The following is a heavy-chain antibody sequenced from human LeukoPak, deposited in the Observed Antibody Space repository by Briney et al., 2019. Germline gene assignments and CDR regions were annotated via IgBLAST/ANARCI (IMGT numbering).Heavy chain of an antibody. CDR3: AREMGTTVTDYFDY. CDR2: INHSGST. D-gene: IGHD4-17*01. CDR1: GGSFSGYY. J-gene: IGHJ4*02. Sequence: SETLSLTCAVYGGSFSGYYWSWIRQPPGKGLEWIGEINHSGSTYYNPSLKSRVTISVDTSKNQFSLKLSSVTAADTAVYYCAREMGTTVTDYFDYWGQGTLVTVSS. V-gene: IGHV4-34*01.